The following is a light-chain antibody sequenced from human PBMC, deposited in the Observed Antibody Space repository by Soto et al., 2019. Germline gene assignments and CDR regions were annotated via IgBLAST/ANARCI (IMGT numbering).Light chain of an antibody. J-gene: IGKJ5*01. CDR3: QQYSASPTS. CDR2: GGS. V-gene: IGKV3-20*01. CDR1: QSVSSSY. Sequence: EVVLTQSPGTLPLSPGERATLSCRASQSVSSSYLTWYQQRPGQAPRLVIYGGSRRATGIPDRFSGSGSGTDFTLTISRLEPEDFAVYYCQQYSASPTSFGQGIRLEIK.